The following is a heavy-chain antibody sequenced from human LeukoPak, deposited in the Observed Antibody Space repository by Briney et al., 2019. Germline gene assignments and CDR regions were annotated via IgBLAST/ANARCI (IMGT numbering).Heavy chain of an antibody. D-gene: IGHD1-14*01. CDR2: ISSNGGST. CDR3: LKSPGYNHYYFDY. Sequence: GGSLRLSCSASGFTFSTYAMHGVRQAPGRGLEYVSAISSNGGSTYYADSVKGRFTISRDNSKNTLYLQMSSLRAEDTAVYLCLKSPGYNHYYFDYWGQGTLVTVSS. V-gene: IGHV3-64D*06. CDR1: GFTFSTYA. J-gene: IGHJ4*02.